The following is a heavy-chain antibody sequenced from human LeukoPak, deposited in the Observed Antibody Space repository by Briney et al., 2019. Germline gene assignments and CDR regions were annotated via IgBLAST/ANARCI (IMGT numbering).Heavy chain of an antibody. CDR2: INHSGST. V-gene: IGHV4-31*03. Sequence: NPSQTLSLTCTVSGGSISSGGYYWSWIRQHPGKGLEWIGEINHSGSTNYNPSLKSRVTISVDTSKNQFSLKLSSVTAADTAVYYCARHWVPAVPFDYWGQGTLVTVSS. D-gene: IGHD2-2*01. CDR3: ARHWVPAVPFDY. CDR1: GGSISSGGYY. J-gene: IGHJ4*02.